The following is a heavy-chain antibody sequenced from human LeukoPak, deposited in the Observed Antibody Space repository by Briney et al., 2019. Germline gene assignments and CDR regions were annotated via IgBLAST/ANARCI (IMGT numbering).Heavy chain of an antibody. D-gene: IGHD3-22*01. V-gene: IGHV6-1*01. Sequence: SQTLSLTCAISGDSVSSNSAAWNWIRQSPSRGLEWLGRTYYRSKWYNDYAVSVKSRITINPDTSKDQFSLQLNSVTPEDTAVYYCARGAVEYYDSSGYAPLIEAFDIWGQGTMVTVSS. J-gene: IGHJ3*02. CDR1: GDSVSSNSAA. CDR2: TYYRSKWYN. CDR3: ARGAVEYYDSSGYAPLIEAFDI.